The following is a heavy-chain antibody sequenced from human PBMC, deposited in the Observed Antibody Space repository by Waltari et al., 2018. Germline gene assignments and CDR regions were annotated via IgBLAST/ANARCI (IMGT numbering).Heavy chain of an antibody. CDR3: ATFPWNYGSNAFDI. CDR1: GYTLTELS. D-gene: IGHD1-7*01. Sequence: QVQLVQSGAEVKKPGASVKVSCKVSGYTLTELSMHWGRQAPGKGLEWMGGFEPEDGETIYAQKCQGRVTMTEDTSTDTAYMELSSLRSEDTAVYYCATFPWNYGSNAFDIWGQGTMVTVSS. J-gene: IGHJ3*02. CDR2: FEPEDGET. V-gene: IGHV1-24*01.